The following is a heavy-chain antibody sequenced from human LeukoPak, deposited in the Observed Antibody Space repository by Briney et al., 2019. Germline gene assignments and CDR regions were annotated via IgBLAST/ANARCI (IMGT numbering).Heavy chain of an antibody. D-gene: IGHD6-19*01. Sequence: PSETLSLTCTVSGGSISNYHWTWIRQPAGKGLEWIGQIHTSGSTNYNPPLKSRVTMSIDTPKNQVSLTIRSVTAADTAVYYCARRGISSGWSFDFWGQGALVTVSS. J-gene: IGHJ4*02. V-gene: IGHV4-4*07. CDR1: GGSISNYH. CDR2: IHTSGST. CDR3: ARRGISSGWSFDF.